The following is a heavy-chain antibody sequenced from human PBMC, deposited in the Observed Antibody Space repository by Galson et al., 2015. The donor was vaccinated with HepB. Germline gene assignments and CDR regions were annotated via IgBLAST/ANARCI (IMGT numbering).Heavy chain of an antibody. CDR2: ITSKAYGGTP. Sequence: SLRLSCATSGFTSGDYAMSWVRQAPGKGLEWVGFITSKAYGGTPQYGASVKDRFTISRDDSKSIVYLQMRSLKTEDTAVYYCVKNIDRGTGDFWGQGTLVTVSS. V-gene: IGHV3-49*04. CDR3: VKNIDRGTGDF. J-gene: IGHJ4*02. D-gene: IGHD2/OR15-2a*01. CDR1: GFTSGDYA.